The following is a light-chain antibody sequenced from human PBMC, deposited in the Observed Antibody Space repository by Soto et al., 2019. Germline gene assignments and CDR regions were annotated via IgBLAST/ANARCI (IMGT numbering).Light chain of an antibody. Sequence: EIVMTQSPAPLSVSPGERATLSCRASQSVSSNLAWYQQKPGQAPRLLIYGASTRATGIPARFSGSGSGTEFTLTISSLQYEDFAVYYCQQYNNWPPTWTFGQGTKVEIK. CDR3: QQYNNWPPTWT. CDR2: GAS. J-gene: IGKJ1*01. CDR1: QSVSSN. V-gene: IGKV3-15*01.